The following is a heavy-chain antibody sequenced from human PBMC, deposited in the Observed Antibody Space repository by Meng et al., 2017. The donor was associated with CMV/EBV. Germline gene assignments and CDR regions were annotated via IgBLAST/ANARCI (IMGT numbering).Heavy chain of an antibody. J-gene: IGHJ4*02. CDR3: AKDHDFESGYSYYFDY. CDR2: ISWNSGSI. CDR1: GFTCDDYA. D-gene: IGHD3-3*01. V-gene: IGHV3-9*01. Sequence: GGFLRLSCAAPGFTCDDYAMHWVSQAPGKGLEWVSGISWNSGSIGYVDSVKGRFTISRDNAKNSLYLQMNSLRAEDTALYYYAKDHDFESGYSYYFDYWGQGTLVTVSS.